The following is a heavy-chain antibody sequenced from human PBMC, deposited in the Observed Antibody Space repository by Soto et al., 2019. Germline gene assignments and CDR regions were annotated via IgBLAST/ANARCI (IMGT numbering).Heavy chain of an antibody. V-gene: IGHV4-30-2*01. D-gene: IGHD3-10*01. J-gene: IGHJ6*02. CDR2: IYHSGST. Sequence: PSETLSLTCAVSGGSISSGGYSWSWIRQPPGNGLEWIGYIYHSGSTYYNPSLKSRVTISVDRSKNQFSLKLSSVTAADTAVYYCASYYGSGKYGMDVWGQGTTVTVSS. CDR3: ASYYGSGKYGMDV. CDR1: GGSISSGGYS.